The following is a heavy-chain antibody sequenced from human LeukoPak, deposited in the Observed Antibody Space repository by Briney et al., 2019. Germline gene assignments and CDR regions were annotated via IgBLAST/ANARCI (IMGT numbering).Heavy chain of an antibody. J-gene: IGHJ4*02. V-gene: IGHV4-30-4*01. CDR1: GGSISSGDYY. Sequence: PSQTLSPTCTVSGGSISSGDYYWSWIRQPPGKGLEWIGYIYYSGSTYYNPSLKSRVTISVDTSKNQFFLKLSSVTAADTAVYYCARWGTMVRGVHRAHFDYWGQGTLVTVSS. CDR2: IYYSGST. CDR3: ARWGTMVRGVHRAHFDY. D-gene: IGHD3-10*01.